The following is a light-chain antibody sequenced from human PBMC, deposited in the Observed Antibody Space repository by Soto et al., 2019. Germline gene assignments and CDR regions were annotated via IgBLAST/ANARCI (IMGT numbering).Light chain of an antibody. J-gene: IGKJ4*01. V-gene: IGKV3-15*01. CDR1: QSISSN. CDR3: QQYNNWPRAT. CDR2: RTS. Sequence: IVMTQSPATLSVSPGERATLSSRASQSISSNLAWYQQKPGQAPRLLMFRTSSRATGFPARFSGSGSGTEFNLTISSLQSEDFGVYYCQQYNNWPRATFGGGTKVEIK.